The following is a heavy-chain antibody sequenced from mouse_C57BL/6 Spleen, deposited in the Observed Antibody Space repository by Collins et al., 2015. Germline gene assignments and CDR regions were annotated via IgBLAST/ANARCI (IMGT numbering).Heavy chain of an antibody. Sequence: EVQLQQSGPELVKPGASVKISCKASGYTFTDYYMNWVKQSHGKSLEWIGDINPNNGGTSYNQKFKGKATLTVDKSFSTAYMELRSLTSEDSAVYYCAIDSSGSAWFAYWGQGTLVTVSA. CDR3: AIDSSGSAWFAY. CDR2: INPNNGGT. J-gene: IGHJ3*01. V-gene: IGHV1-26*01. D-gene: IGHD3-2*02. CDR1: GYTFTDYY.